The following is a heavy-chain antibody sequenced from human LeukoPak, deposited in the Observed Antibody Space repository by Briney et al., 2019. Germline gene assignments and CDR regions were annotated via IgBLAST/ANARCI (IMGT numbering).Heavy chain of an antibody. V-gene: IGHV3-66*01. CDR3: ARGFPVVAGNFDY. J-gene: IGHJ4*02. CDR1: GFTVSGYY. D-gene: IGHD6-19*01. CDR2: IYSGGST. Sequence: PGGSLRLSCAASGFTVSGYYMSWVRQAPGKGLEWVSVIYSGGSTYYAGSVKGRFTISRDTSENTLYLQMNSLRAEDTAVYYCARGFPVVAGNFDYWGQGTLVTVSS.